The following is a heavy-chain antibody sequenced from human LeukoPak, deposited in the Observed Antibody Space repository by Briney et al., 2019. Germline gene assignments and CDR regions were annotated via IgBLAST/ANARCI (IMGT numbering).Heavy chain of an antibody. D-gene: IGHD3-10*01. V-gene: IGHV3-48*03. CDR2: ISRDGSTE. CDR3: ARDSVDGPFVISLDL. J-gene: IGHJ4*02. CDR1: GFTFSSYE. Sequence: GGSLRLSCAASGFTFSSYEMNWVRQAPGKGLEWVSHISRDGSTESTVDAPRGRFATSRDNAKNTVFLLINSLRVEDTAVYYCARDSVDGPFVISLDLWGQGALVTVSS.